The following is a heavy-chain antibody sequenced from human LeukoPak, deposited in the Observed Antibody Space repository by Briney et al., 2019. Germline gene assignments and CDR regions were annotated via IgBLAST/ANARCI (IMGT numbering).Heavy chain of an antibody. V-gene: IGHV3-73*01. CDR1: GFTFSGST. D-gene: IGHD6-19*01. Sequence: GGSLRLSCAASGFTFSGSTIHWVRQASGKGLEWIGRIRSKANSYATAYAASVKGRFTISRDDAKNTAYLQMDSLKTEDAAVYYCTSPQADSGATYFRHWGQGTLVTVSS. CDR3: TSPQADSGATYFRH. J-gene: IGHJ1*01. CDR2: IRSKANSYAT.